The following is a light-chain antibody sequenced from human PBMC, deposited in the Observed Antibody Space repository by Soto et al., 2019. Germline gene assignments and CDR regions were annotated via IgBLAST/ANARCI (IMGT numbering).Light chain of an antibody. CDR1: QSVSSR. J-gene: IGKJ1*01. V-gene: IGKV3-15*01. Sequence: EIVMTQSPATLSVSPGERATLSCRASQSVSSRLAWYQQKPGQAPRLLIHDASTRATGIPARFSGSGSGTEFTLPISSLQSEDFAVYYCQQYYKWPTFGQGTKVEIK. CDR3: QQYYKWPT. CDR2: DAS.